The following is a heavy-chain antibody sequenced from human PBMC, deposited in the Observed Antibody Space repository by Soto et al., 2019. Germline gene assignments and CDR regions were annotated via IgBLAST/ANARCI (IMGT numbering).Heavy chain of an antibody. CDR2: IYYRGNT. V-gene: IGHV4-61*05. Sequence: ASETLSLTCSVSGDSINSDKYYWGWIRQPPGKGLEWIGCIYYRGNTNYNPSLQNRVTISVDKSKNQFSLKLSSVTAADTAVYYCARSYYDFWSGYPPSFDYWGQGTLVTVSS. CDR1: GDSINSDKYY. J-gene: IGHJ4*02. CDR3: ARSYYDFWSGYPPSFDY. D-gene: IGHD3-3*01.